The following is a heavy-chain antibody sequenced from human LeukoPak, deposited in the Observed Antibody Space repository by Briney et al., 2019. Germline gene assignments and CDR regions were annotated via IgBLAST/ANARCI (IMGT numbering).Heavy chain of an antibody. CDR2: ISSSGSTI. V-gene: IGHV3-11*01. Sequence: GGPLRLSCAASGFTFSDYYMSWIRQAPGKGLEWVSYISSSGSTIYYADSVKGRFTISRDNAKNSLYLQMNSLRAEDTAVYYCARIQGYYDSSGYHGPFDYWGQGTLVTVSS. D-gene: IGHD3-22*01. CDR1: GFTFSDYY. CDR3: ARIQGYYDSSGYHGPFDY. J-gene: IGHJ4*02.